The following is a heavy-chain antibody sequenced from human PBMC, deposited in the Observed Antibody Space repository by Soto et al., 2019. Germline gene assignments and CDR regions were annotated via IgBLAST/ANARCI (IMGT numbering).Heavy chain of an antibody. J-gene: IGHJ4*02. Sequence: PGGSLRLSCAASVFTFSSYSMNWVRQAPGKGLEWVSSISSSSSSIYYADSVKGRFTISRDNAKNSLYLQMNSPRAEDTAVYYCARSPSSYYFDYWGQGTLVTVSS. D-gene: IGHD6-6*01. V-gene: IGHV3-21*01. CDR3: ARSPSSYYFDY. CDR2: ISSSSSSI. CDR1: VFTFSSYS.